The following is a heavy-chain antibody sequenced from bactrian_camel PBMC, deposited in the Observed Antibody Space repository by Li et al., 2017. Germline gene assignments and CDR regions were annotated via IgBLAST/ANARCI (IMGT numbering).Heavy chain of an antibody. Sequence: DVQLVESGGGLVQPGGSRRLSCAASGFAFSSYTMNWVRQAPGKGLEWLSAIKSSGGWTHYSDSVKGRFTISRDNAKNTLYLQMDSVKSEDTATYFCAPVVSNYWGQGTQVTVS. CDR3: APVVSNY. V-gene: IGHV3S31*01. J-gene: IGHJ4*01. D-gene: IGHD2*01. CDR2: IKSSGGWT. CDR1: GFAFSSYT.